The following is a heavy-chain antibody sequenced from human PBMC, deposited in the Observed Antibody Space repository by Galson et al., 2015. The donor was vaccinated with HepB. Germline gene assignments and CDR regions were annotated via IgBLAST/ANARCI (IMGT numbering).Heavy chain of an antibody. V-gene: IGHV1-58*01. Sequence: SVKVSCKASGFTFTSSAVQWVRQARGQRLEWIGWIVVGSGNTNYAQKFQERVTITRDMSTSTAYMELSSLRSEDTAVYYCAAWDDSSGYYYYYYGMDVWGQGTTVTVSS. CDR1: GFTFTSSA. D-gene: IGHD3-22*01. CDR3: AAWDDSSGYYYYYYGMDV. CDR2: IVVGSGNT. J-gene: IGHJ6*02.